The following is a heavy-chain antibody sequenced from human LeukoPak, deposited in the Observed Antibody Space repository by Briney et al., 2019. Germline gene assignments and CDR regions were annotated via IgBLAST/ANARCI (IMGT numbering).Heavy chain of an antibody. CDR3: PKGAYDFLEIAYFDY. D-gene: IGHD3-3*01. Sequence: GGSLRLSCAASGFSFTKYAMNWVRQAPGKGLEWVAVVIGSSGATDYADSVKGRFTISRDNSKNTLSLQMNSLRAEDTAIYYCPKGAYDFLEIAYFDYWGQGALVTVSS. CDR1: GFSFTKYA. V-gene: IGHV3-23*01. J-gene: IGHJ4*02. CDR2: VIGSSGAT.